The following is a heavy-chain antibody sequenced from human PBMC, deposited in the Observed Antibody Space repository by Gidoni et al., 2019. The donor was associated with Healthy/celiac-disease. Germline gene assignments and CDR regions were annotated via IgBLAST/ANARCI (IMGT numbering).Heavy chain of an antibody. CDR1: GGSISSGGYS. Sequence: QLQLQESGSGLVKPSQTLSLTCAGSGGSISSGGYSWSWIRQQPGKGLEWIGYIYHSGSTYYNPSLKSRVTISVDRSKNQFSLKLSSVTAADTAVYYCARAKGEGGYYFDYWGQGTLVTVSS. V-gene: IGHV4-30-2*01. D-gene: IGHD2-21*01. J-gene: IGHJ4*02. CDR2: IYHSGST. CDR3: ARAKGEGGYYFDY.